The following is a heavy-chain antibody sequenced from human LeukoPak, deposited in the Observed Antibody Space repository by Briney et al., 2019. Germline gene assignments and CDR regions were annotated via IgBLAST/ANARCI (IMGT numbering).Heavy chain of an antibody. J-gene: IGHJ5*02. CDR2: INHSGNT. D-gene: IGHD4-17*01. Sequence: SETLSLTCAVYGGSVNGYYWSWIRQPPGKGLEWIGEINHSGNTNYNPSLESRVIMSIDTSKNQFSLRLSSVTAADTAVYYCAKGCTVTTCAWFDPWGQGTLVIVSS. V-gene: IGHV4-34*01. CDR3: AKGCTVTTCAWFDP. CDR1: GGSVNGYY.